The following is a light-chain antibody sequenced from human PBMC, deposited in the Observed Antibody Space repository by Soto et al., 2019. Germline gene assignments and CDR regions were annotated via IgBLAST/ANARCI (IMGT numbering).Light chain of an antibody. V-gene: IGLV2-14*01. J-gene: IGLJ1*01. CDR2: AVN. Sequence: QSALTQPASVSASPGQSIFISCTGTSEDIGAYDYVSWYQQHPGKAPKLILYAVNDRPSGVSSRFSGSKSGNMASLTISGVQPDDEADYYCSSYRSSDTLEVFGTGTKVTVL. CDR3: SSYRSSDTLEV. CDR1: SEDIGAYDY.